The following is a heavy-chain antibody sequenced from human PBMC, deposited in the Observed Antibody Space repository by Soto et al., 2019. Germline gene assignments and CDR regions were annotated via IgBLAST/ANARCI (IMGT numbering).Heavy chain of an antibody. J-gene: IGHJ4*02. Sequence: SETLSLTCTVSGGSISSGGYYWSWIRQHPGKGLEWIGYIYYSGSTYYNPSLKSRVTISVDTSKNQFSLKLSSVTAADTAVYYCARKPIRNRGQFDYWGQGTLVTVSS. V-gene: IGHV4-31*03. CDR3: ARKPIRNRGQFDY. D-gene: IGHD1-20*01. CDR2: IYYSGST. CDR1: GGSISSGGYY.